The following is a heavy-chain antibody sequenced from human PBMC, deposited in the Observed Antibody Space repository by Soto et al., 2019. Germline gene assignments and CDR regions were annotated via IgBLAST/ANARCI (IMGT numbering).Heavy chain of an antibody. D-gene: IGHD2-15*01. CDR3: ARGDREDILVVVGARPGEYGTDI. CDR2: IAHDGSNA. Sequence: QVQLVESGGGVVQPGGSLRLSCAASGFTFRNHAMHWVRQAPGKGLECLAVIAHDGSNAFYRGSWKGRFTVSRDNSKNSLYLYMNSLRSEDTGVYYCARGDREDILVVVGARPGEYGTDIWGQGTTVIVSS. V-gene: IGHV3-30-3*01. CDR1: GFTFRNHA. J-gene: IGHJ6*02.